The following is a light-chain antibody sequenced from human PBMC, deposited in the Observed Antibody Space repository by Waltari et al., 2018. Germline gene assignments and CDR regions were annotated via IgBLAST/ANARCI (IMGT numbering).Light chain of an antibody. V-gene: IGKV1-5*03. CDR2: KAS. CDR1: QNVNRW. Sequence: IQMTQSPSTLSVSVGDRVTITCRASQNVNRWLAWYQQKPGKAPTLLIYKASSLESGVPSRFSGSGSGTEFTLTISSLQADDFATYYCQHYNGDSRTFGQGTKVEIK. J-gene: IGKJ1*01. CDR3: QHYNGDSRT.